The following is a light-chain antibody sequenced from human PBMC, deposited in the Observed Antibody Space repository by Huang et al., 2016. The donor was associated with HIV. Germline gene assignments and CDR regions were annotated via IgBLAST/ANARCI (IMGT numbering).Light chain of an antibody. CDR2: AAS. CDR1: QTINTY. J-gene: IGKJ1*01. V-gene: IGKV1-39*01. CDR3: QQTYSTPRT. Sequence: DIQMTQSPSSLSASVGDRVTITCRASQTINTYLNWYQQKPGKAPKLLIYAASSLHSGVSSRFSGSGSGTDFTLTISGLQREDFATYFCQQTYSTPRTFGQGTRVEIK.